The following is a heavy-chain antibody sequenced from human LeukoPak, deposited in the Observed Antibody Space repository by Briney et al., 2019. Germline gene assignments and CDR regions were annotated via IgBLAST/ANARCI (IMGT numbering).Heavy chain of an antibody. D-gene: IGHD4-17*01. CDR3: ARDGTRYGDCDNRDYYYYYMDV. CDR2: ISGSGGST. Sequence: QAGGSLRLSCAASGFTFSSYAMSWVRQAPGKGLEWVSAISGSGGSTYYADSVKGRFTISRDNSKNTLYLQMNSLRAEDTAVYYCARDGTRYGDCDNRDYYYYYMDVWGKGTTVTASS. CDR1: GFTFSSYA. J-gene: IGHJ6*03. V-gene: IGHV3-23*01.